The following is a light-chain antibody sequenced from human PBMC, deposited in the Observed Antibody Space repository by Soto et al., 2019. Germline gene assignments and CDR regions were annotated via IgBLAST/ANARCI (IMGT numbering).Light chain of an antibody. J-gene: IGLJ3*02. V-gene: IGLV2-14*01. Sequence: QSALTQPASVSGSPGQSIAISCTGTSSDVGDYNYVSWYQQHPGKAPKLMIYEVSNRPSGVSDRFSGSKSGNTASLTISGLQAEDEAYYFCISKRSSTTWVFGGGTKLTVL. CDR3: ISKRSSTTWV. CDR1: SSDVGDYNY. CDR2: EVS.